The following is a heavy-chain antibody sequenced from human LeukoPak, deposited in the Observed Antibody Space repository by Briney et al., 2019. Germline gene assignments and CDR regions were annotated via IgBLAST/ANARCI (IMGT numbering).Heavy chain of an antibody. V-gene: IGHV3-30*04. Sequence: GGSLRLSCAASGFTFSSYAMHWVRQAPGKGLEWVAVISYDGSNKYYADSVKGRFTISRDNSKNTLYLQMTSLRAEDTAVYYCAKRPARSYYDISGYYFFDFWGQGTLVTVSS. J-gene: IGHJ4*02. CDR2: ISYDGSNK. CDR3: AKRPARSYYDISGYYFFDF. CDR1: GFTFSSYA. D-gene: IGHD3-22*01.